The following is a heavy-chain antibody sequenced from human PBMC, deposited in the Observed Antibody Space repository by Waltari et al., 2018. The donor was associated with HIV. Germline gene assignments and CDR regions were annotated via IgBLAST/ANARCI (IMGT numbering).Heavy chain of an antibody. CDR3: ARATRHGSSGKPLDY. V-gene: IGHV3-53*01. J-gene: IGHJ4*02. D-gene: IGHD3-22*01. CDR2: IYSGGST. CDR1: GFTVSSNY. Sequence: EVQLVESGGGLIQPGGSLRLSCAASGFTVSSNYMSWVRQAPGKGLEWVSVIYSGGSTYSADSVKGRFTISRDNSKNTLYLQMNSLRAEDTAVYYCARATRHGSSGKPLDYWGQGTLVTVSS.